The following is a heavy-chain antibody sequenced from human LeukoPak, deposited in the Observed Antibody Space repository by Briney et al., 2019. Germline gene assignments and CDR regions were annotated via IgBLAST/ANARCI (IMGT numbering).Heavy chain of an antibody. J-gene: IGHJ4*02. D-gene: IGHD3-3*01. CDR2: ISWNSGSI. CDR1: GFTFDDYA. V-gene: IGHV3-9*01. Sequence: PGGSLRLSCAASGFTFDDYAMHWVRQAPGKGLEWVSGISWNSGSIGYADSVKGRFTISRDNAKNSLYLQMNSLRAEDTALYYCAKDTYYDFSGVDYWGQGTLATVSS. CDR3: AKDTYYDFSGVDY.